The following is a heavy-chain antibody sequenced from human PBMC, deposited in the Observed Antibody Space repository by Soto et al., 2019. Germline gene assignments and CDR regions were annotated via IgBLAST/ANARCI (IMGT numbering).Heavy chain of an antibody. D-gene: IGHD7-27*01. CDR3: ARIPNGGSDNWFDP. Sequence: TGGSLRLSCAASGFTFSDYYMSWIRQAPGKGLEWVSYISSSGSTIYYADSVKGRFTISRDNAKNSLYLQMNSLRAEDTAVYYCARIPNGGSDNWFDPWGQGTLVTVSS. J-gene: IGHJ5*02. CDR2: ISSSGSTI. V-gene: IGHV3-11*01. CDR1: GFTFSDYY.